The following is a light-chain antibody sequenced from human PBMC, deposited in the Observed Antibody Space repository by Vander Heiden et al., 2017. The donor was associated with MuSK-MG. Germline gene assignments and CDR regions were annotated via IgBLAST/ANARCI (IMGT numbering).Light chain of an antibody. J-gene: IGKJ2*01. CDR1: QSISNW. CDR2: DAS. V-gene: IGKV1-5*01. Sequence: DTQMTQSPSTLSASVGDRVTITCRASQSISNWLAWYQQKPGKAPKLLIYDASTLESGVPSRFSGSGYGTEFTLTINSRQPDDFATYYCQQYNSYSPYTFGQGTKLEIK. CDR3: QQYNSYSPYT.